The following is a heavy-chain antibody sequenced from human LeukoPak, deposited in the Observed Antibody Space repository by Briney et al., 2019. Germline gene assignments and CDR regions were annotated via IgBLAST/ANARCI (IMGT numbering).Heavy chain of an antibody. D-gene: IGHD3-10*01. V-gene: IGHV4-59*08. CDR2: IYYSGST. J-gene: IGHJ4*02. CDR3: ARRRGDYGWGELDY. Sequence: SETLFLTCAVSGGSINSYYWYWIRQPPGKRLEWIGSIYYSGSTNYNPSLKSRVTMSVDTSKNQFSLKLSSVTVADTAVYYCARRRGDYGWGELDYWGQGTLVTVSS. CDR1: GGSINSYY.